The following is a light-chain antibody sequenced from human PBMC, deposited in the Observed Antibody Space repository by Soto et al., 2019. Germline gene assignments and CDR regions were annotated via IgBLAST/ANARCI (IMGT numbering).Light chain of an antibody. Sequence: QSALTQPASVSGSPGQSITISCTGTSNDVGGYKYVSWYQQHPGKAPKLMIYEVSNRPSGVSNRFSGSKSGNTASLTISGLQAEDEADYYCSSYTTSSTVVFGGGTKLTVL. J-gene: IGLJ2*01. CDR2: EVS. CDR3: SSYTTSSTVV. V-gene: IGLV2-14*01. CDR1: SNDVGGYKY.